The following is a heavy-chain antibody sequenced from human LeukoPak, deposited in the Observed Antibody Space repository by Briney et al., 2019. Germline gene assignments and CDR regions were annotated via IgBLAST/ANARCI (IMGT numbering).Heavy chain of an antibody. J-gene: IGHJ5*02. CDR1: GGSFSGYY. CDR3: ARGRSYYYGSGSHRPFDP. D-gene: IGHD3-10*01. V-gene: IGHV4-34*01. Sequence: SETLSLTCAVYGGSFSGYYWSWIRQPPGKGLEWIGEINHSGSTNYNPSLKSRVTISVDTSKNQFSLKLSSATAADTAVYYCARGRSYYYGSGSHRPFDPRGQGTLVTVSS. CDR2: INHSGST.